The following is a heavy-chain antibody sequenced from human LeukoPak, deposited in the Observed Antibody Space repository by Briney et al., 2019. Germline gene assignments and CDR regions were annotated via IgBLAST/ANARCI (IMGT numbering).Heavy chain of an antibody. CDR3: ARDNKTARWAFDI. D-gene: IGHD5-18*01. CDR2: IYSGGST. V-gene: IGHV3-53*01. CDR1: GFTVSSNY. Sequence: GSLRLSCAASGFTVSSNYMSWVRQAPGKGLEWVSVIYSGGSTYYADSVKGRFTISRDNSKNTLHLQMNSLRAEDTAVYYCARDNKTARWAFDIWGQGTMVTVSS. J-gene: IGHJ3*02.